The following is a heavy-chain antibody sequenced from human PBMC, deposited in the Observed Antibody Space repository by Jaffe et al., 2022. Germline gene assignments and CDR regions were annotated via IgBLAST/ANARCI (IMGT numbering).Heavy chain of an antibody. J-gene: IGHJ5*02. Sequence: EVQLVESGGGLVQPGGSLRLSCAASGFTFSSYSMNWVRQAPGKGLEWVSYISSSSSTIYYADSVKGRFTISRDNAKNSLYLQMNSLRAEDTAVYYCARDRGGRGYSGYDFSYNWFDPWGQGTLVTVSS. D-gene: IGHD5-12*01. CDR3: ARDRGGRGYSGYDFSYNWFDP. V-gene: IGHV3-48*01. CDR2: ISSSSSTI. CDR1: GFTFSSYS.